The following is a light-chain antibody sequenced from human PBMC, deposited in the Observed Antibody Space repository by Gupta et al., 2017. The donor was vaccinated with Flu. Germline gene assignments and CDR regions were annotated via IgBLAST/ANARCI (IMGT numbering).Light chain of an antibody. Sequence: QTVVTQESSFSVSPGGTVTLTCGLSSGSVSTSSFPSWYQQTPGQAPRTLIYNTNSRSSGVPDRFSGSIVGNNAALTITGAQADDESYYDCALYVIGGIGVFGGGTKLTVL. CDR3: ALYVIGGIGV. CDR1: SGSVSTSSF. J-gene: IGLJ3*02. V-gene: IGLV8-61*01. CDR2: NTN.